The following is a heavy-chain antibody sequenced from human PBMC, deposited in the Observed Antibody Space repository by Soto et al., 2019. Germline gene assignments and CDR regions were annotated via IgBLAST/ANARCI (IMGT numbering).Heavy chain of an antibody. J-gene: IGHJ6*02. CDR3: AKSDVGDTTTFYYYGMDV. V-gene: IGHV3-30*18. CDR2: ISYDRSNK. D-gene: IGHD1-26*01. Sequence: QVQLVESGGGVVQPGRSLRLSCAASGFTFSTYVTHWVRQAPGKGLEWVAGISYDRSNKFHADSVKCRFTISRDNSKNTLYLQMNSLRVEDTAVYYCAKSDVGDTTTFYYYGMDVWGQGTAVTVSS. CDR1: GFTFSTYV.